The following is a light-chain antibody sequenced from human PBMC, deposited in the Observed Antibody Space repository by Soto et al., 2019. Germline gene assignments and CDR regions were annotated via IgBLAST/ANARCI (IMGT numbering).Light chain of an antibody. CDR1: SSDVGGYNY. V-gene: IGLV2-14*01. CDR3: SSYTSSSTLDV. CDR2: DVS. J-gene: IGLJ1*01. Sequence: QSALTQPASVSGSTGRSITISCTGASSDVGGYNYVSWYQQHPGKAPKLMIYDVSNRPSGVSNRFSGSKSGNTASLTISGLQAEDEAHYYCSSYTSSSTLDVFGTGTKLTV.